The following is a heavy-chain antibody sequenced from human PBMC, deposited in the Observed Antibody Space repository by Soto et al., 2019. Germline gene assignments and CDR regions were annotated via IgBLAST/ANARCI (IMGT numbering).Heavy chain of an antibody. CDR1: GFTLSRHT. V-gene: IGHV3-21*01. CDR2: IGSRTSDI. D-gene: IGHD3-22*01. Sequence: GGSLRLSCAASGFTLSRHTMNWVRQAPGKGLEWVSFIGSRTSDIYYADSVKGRFTISRDNAKNSLYLDLTRLRAEDTAVYFCVRDYYDTSGYPNTFDIWGQGTMLTVS. J-gene: IGHJ3*02. CDR3: VRDYYDTSGYPNTFDI.